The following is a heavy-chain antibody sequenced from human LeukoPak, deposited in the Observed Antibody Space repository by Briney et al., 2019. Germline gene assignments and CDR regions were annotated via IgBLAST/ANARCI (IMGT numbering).Heavy chain of an antibody. CDR1: GGSISSSSYY. D-gene: IGHD6-19*01. J-gene: IGHJ4*02. CDR3: ARQAVAGNGFDY. V-gene: IGHV4-39*01. CDR2: IYYSGNT. Sequence: SETLSLTCTVSGGSISSSSYYWGWHPPPPGKELEWIRTIYYSGNTYYNPSLKSRVSISVDTSKNQFSLKLSSVTAADTAVYYCARQAVAGNGFDYWGEGTLVTVSS.